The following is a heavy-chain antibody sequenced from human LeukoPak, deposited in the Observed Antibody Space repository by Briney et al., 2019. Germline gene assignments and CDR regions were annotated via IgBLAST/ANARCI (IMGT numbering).Heavy chain of an antibody. CDR2: VSAKFGNT. Sequence: ASVKVSCKASGYTFTSYYMHWVRQAPGQGLEWLGWVSAKFGNTNYAQKVQGRVTMTTDSSTSTAYMELRGLRSDDTAVYYCARDWETNGAYDCFDHWGQGTLVTVAS. D-gene: IGHD5-12*01. CDR1: GYTFTSYY. V-gene: IGHV1-18*04. CDR3: ARDWETNGAYDCFDH. J-gene: IGHJ4*02.